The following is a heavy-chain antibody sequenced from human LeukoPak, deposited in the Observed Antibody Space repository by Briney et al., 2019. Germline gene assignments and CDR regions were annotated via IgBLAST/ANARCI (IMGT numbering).Heavy chain of an antibody. D-gene: IGHD3-10*01. Sequence: PGGSLRLSCGASGFTFSSYWMHWVRQAPGKGLVWVSRINSDGSSTGYADSMKGRFTISRDNAKNTLDLQMNSLRAEDTAVYYCAREYYGSSFGYWGQGTLVTVSS. V-gene: IGHV3-74*01. CDR1: GFTFSSYW. J-gene: IGHJ4*02. CDR2: INSDGSST. CDR3: AREYYGSSFGY.